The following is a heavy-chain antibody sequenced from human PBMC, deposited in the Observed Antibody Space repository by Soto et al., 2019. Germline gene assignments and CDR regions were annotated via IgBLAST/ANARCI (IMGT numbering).Heavy chain of an antibody. V-gene: IGHV3-23*01. CDR2: ISCCGGST. CDR1: GFNFKKFA. Sequence: EVQLLESGGGVVQPGGSLRLSCVASGFNFKKFAMAWVRQAPGEGLEWVSGISCCGGSTSYADSVKGRFSIARDDSKNTLSLQMNSLRFDDTAQYYCAKADGEQWLVPHLDNWGQGTLVTVS. D-gene: IGHD6-19*01. CDR3: AKADGEQWLVPHLDN. J-gene: IGHJ4*02.